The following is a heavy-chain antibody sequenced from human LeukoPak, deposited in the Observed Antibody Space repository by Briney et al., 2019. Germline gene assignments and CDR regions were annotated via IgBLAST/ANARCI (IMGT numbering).Heavy chain of an antibody. Sequence: SETLSLTCTVSGGSITHYYRTWIRQPPGKTLEWIGYSYYSGSTKYNPSLKSRVTISVDTSNNQFSLNLRSVTAADTAVYYCARVSSGSRIFDYWGQGTLVTVSS. CDR1: GGSITHYY. V-gene: IGHV4-59*01. CDR2: SYYSGST. D-gene: IGHD2-15*01. J-gene: IGHJ4*02. CDR3: ARVSSGSRIFDY.